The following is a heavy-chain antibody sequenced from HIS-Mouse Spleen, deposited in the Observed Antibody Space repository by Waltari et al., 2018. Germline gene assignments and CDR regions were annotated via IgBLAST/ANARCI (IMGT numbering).Heavy chain of an antibody. Sequence: QVTLRESGPALVKPTQTLTLTCTFSGFSLSTRGMCVSWLRQPPWKALEWLARIDWDDDKYYSTSLKTRLTISKDTSKNQVVLTMTNMDPVDTATYYCARIAEGYSSGWYAFDYWGQGTLVTVSS. CDR2: IDWDDDK. D-gene: IGHD6-19*01. V-gene: IGHV2-70*15. CDR1: GFSLSTRGMC. CDR3: ARIAEGYSSGWYAFDY. J-gene: IGHJ4*02.